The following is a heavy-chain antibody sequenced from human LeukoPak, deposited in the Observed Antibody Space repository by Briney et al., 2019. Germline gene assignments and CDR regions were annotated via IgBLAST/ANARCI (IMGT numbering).Heavy chain of an antibody. CDR3: ARVGAAPGHFDY. V-gene: IGHV1-18*01. CDR1: GYSFAGYG. J-gene: IGHJ4*02. Sequence: GASVKVSCKASGYSFAGYGISWVRQAPGQGLEGIGGISTYSGNTNYAHNLQGRITVTTETSTSTAYMELRSLRFDDTAVYYCARVGAAPGHFDYWGQGTQLTVSS. D-gene: IGHD6-13*01. CDR2: ISTYSGNT.